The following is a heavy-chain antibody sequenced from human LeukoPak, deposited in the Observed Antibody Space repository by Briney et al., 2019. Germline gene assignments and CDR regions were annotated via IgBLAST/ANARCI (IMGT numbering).Heavy chain of an antibody. CDR3: ATVWYQLAPYALDY. J-gene: IGHJ4*02. D-gene: IGHD2-2*01. CDR1: GYTLTELS. V-gene: IGHV1-24*01. CDR2: FDPEDGET. Sequence: ASVKVSCKVSGYTLTELSMHWVRQAPGKGLEWMGGFDPEDGETIYAQKFQDRVTMTEDTSTDTAYMELSSLRSEDTAVYYCATVWYQLAPYALDYWGQGTLVTVSS.